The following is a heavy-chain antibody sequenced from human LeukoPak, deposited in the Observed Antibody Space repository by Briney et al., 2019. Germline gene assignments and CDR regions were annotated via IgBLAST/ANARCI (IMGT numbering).Heavy chain of an antibody. V-gene: IGHV4-30-2*01. D-gene: IGHD1-14*01. CDR1: GGSISSGGYY. CDR2: IYHRGST. J-gene: IGHJ4*02. Sequence: SETLSLTCTVSGGSISSGGYYWSWIRQPPGKGLEWIGYIYHRGSTYYNPSLKSRVTISVDRSKNQFSLKLSSVTAADTAVYYCARGLGNRFDYWGQGTLVTVSS. CDR3: ARGLGNRFDY.